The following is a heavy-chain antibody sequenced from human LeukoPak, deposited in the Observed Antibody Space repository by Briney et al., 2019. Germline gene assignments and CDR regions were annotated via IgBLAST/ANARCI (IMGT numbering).Heavy chain of an antibody. CDR1: GFTFSSKTYW. CDR3: ARHTTDRPNLIDH. V-gene: IGHV3-74*01. Sequence: QPGGSLRLSCAASGFTFSSKTYWMHWVRQAPGKGLVWVSRINYDGTSTNYADSVKGRFTISRDNARDTPYLQMNSLRAEDTAVYYCARHTTDRPNLIDHWGQGTLVTVSS. CDR2: INYDGTST. D-gene: IGHD6-6*01. J-gene: IGHJ4*02.